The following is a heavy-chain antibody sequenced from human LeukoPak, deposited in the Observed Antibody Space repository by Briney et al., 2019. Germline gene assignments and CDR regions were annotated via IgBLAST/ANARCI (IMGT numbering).Heavy chain of an antibody. CDR2: INPNSGGT. CDR1: GYTFTGYY. CDR3: AREGGSGSSYYYYMDV. J-gene: IGHJ6*03. Sequence: GASVKVSCKASGYTFTGYYMHWVRQAPGQGLEWMGWINPNSGGTNYAQKFQGRVTMTRDTSISTAYMELSRLRSDDTAVYYCAREGGSGSSYYYYMDVWGKGTTVTISS. V-gene: IGHV1-2*02. D-gene: IGHD3-10*01.